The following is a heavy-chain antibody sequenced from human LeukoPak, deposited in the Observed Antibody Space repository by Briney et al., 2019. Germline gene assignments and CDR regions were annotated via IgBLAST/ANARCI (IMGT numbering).Heavy chain of an antibody. V-gene: IGHV4-38-2*02. J-gene: IGHJ4*02. CDR2: IYHSGST. CDR3: ARVTTSAAMEDYFDY. CDR1: GYSISSGYY. D-gene: IGHD2-2*01. Sequence: SETLSLTCTVSGYSISSGYYWGWIRQPPGKGLEWIGSIYHSGSTYFNPSLKSRVTISVDTSKNQYSLKLSSVTAADTAVYYCARVTTSAAMEDYFDYWGQGTLVTVSS.